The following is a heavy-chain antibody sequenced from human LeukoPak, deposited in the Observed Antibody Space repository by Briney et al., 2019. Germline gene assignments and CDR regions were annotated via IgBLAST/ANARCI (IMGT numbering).Heavy chain of an antibody. Sequence: TGGSLRLSCAASGFTFGSYAMSWVRQAPGKGLEWVAVISGGGSGTYYADSVRGRFTISRDNSKNTVYLQMNSLRAEDTAIYYCAKAVGSSGYFSRDAFDIWGQGTMVTVSS. CDR3: AKAVGSSGYFSRDAFDI. CDR2: ISGGGSGT. J-gene: IGHJ3*02. D-gene: IGHD3-22*01. V-gene: IGHV3-23*01. CDR1: GFTFGSYA.